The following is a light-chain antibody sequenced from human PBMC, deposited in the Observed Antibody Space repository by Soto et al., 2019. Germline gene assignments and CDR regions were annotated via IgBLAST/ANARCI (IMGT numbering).Light chain of an antibody. V-gene: IGKV1-5*01. J-gene: IGKJ1*01. CDR3: HSRA. CDR2: DAS. CDR1: QTISRW. Sequence: DIQLTQTPSTLSASVGDEVTITCRASQTISRWLAWYQQKPGRAPKLLIYDASTLESGVPSRFSGSGSDTEFTLPLSRLQPDDFPPYFCHSRAFGQGTKVDIK.